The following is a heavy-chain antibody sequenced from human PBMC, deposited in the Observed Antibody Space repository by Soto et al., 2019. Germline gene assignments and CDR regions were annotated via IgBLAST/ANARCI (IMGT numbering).Heavy chain of an antibody. V-gene: IGHV1-69*02. Sequence: QVQLVQSGAEVKKPGSSVKVSCKASGGTFSSYTISWVRQAPGQGLEWMGRIIPILGIANYAQKFQGRVTITADKSTSTGYMELSSVRYEDTAVYYWAIYSNPPKRRLLEWLPEIDPDAFDIWGQGTMVTVSS. D-gene: IGHD3-3*01. CDR2: IIPILGIA. CDR3: AIYSNPPKRRLLEWLPEIDPDAFDI. J-gene: IGHJ3*02. CDR1: GGTFSSYT.